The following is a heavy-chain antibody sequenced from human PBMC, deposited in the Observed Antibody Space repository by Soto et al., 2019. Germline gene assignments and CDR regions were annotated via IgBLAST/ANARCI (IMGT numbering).Heavy chain of an antibody. Sequence: EVLLVESGGVVVQPGGSLRLSCVVSGFTFNEHTMHWVRQAPGKGLXXXXLLSWDGGTTYYAESVKGRFAISRDTXXXXXXXXXXXXXXXXXXXXXXXXXXXXXXXXXXXXFDSWGQGTLVTVSS. CDR2: LSWDGGTT. V-gene: IGHV3-43*01. CDR1: GFTFNEHT. CDR3: XXXXXXXXXXXXXXFDS. J-gene: IGHJ4*02.